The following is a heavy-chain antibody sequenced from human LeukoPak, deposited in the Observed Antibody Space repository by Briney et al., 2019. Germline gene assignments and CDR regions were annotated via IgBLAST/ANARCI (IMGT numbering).Heavy chain of an antibody. D-gene: IGHD3-22*01. Sequence: GGSLRLSCAASGFSISNYYMFWARQAPGKGLEWVSVIYATGNTYYANSVKGRFTISGDNSENTLYLQMNSLRVGDTAVYYCARHSDSPNYPDTDSFDLWGQGTTVTVSS. J-gene: IGHJ3*01. CDR1: GFSISNYY. CDR3: ARHSDSPNYPDTDSFDL. CDR2: IYATGNT. V-gene: IGHV3-53*01.